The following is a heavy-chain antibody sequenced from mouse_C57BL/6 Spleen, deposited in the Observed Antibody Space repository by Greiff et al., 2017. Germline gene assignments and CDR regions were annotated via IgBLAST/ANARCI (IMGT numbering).Heavy chain of an antibody. CDR3: ARAIPKFWDFAY. CDR2: IHPSDSDT. J-gene: IGHJ2*01. Sequence: QVQLQQPGAELVKPGASVKVSCKASGYTFTSYWMHWVKQRPGQGLEWIGRIHPSDSDTNYNQKFKGKATLTVDQSSSTAYMQLSSLTSEDSAVYYCARAIPKFWDFAYWGQGTTLTVSS. D-gene: IGHD1-1*01. CDR1: GYTFTSYW. V-gene: IGHV1-74*01.